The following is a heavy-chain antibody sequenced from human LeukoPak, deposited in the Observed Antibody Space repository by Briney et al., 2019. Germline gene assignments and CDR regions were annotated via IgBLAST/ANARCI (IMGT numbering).Heavy chain of an antibody. CDR2: IYYSGST. Sequence: SETLSLTCTVSGGSISSSSYYWGWIRQPPGKGLEWIGSIYYSGSTYYNPSLKSRVTISVDTSKNQFSLKLSSVTAADTAVYYCARRYCSSTSCLLSWFDPWGQGTLATVSS. J-gene: IGHJ5*02. CDR1: GGSISSSSYY. V-gene: IGHV4-39*01. D-gene: IGHD2-2*01. CDR3: ARRYCSSTSCLLSWFDP.